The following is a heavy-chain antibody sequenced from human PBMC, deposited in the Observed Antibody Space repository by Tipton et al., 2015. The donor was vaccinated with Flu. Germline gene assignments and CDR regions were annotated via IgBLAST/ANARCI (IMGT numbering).Heavy chain of an antibody. Sequence: GLVKPSETLSLTCTVSGGAVSSGFYYWSWIRQPPGKGLEWIGYVYYSGTTNYNPSLKSRVTMSVDTSKTQLSLKLTSVTAADTAVYYCARGVAAFPAAIRDWGQGTLVTVSS. D-gene: IGHD6-13*01. CDR2: VYYSGTT. V-gene: IGHV4-61*01. CDR3: ARGVAAFPAAIRD. CDR1: GGAVSSGFYY. J-gene: IGHJ4*02.